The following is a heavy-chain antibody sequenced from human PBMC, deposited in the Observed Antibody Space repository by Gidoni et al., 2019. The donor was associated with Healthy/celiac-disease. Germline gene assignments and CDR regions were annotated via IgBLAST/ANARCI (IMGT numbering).Heavy chain of an antibody. V-gene: IGHV1-8*01. D-gene: IGHD3-22*01. CDR3: ARGKYGYDSSGYYPPYYYGMDV. CDR1: GYTFTSYD. CDR2: MNPNSGNT. Sequence: QVQLVQSGAEVKKPGASVKVSCKASGYTFTSYDINWVRQATGQGLEWMGWMNPNSGNTGYAQKFQGRVTMTRNTSISTAYMELSSLRSEDTAVYYCARGKYGYDSSGYYPPYYYGMDVWGQGTTVTVSS. J-gene: IGHJ6*02.